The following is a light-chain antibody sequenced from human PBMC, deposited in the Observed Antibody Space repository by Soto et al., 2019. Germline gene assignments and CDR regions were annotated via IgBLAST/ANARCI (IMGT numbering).Light chain of an antibody. Sequence: DIQMTQSPSSLSASVGDRVTITSRASQGIRDALGWYQQKPGKAPKRLIYAASSLQSGVPSRFSGSGSGTEFTLTISSLQPEDFATYYCLQHHSYPQTFGQGTKVEIK. J-gene: IGKJ1*01. CDR2: AAS. CDR3: LQHHSYPQT. CDR1: QGIRDA. V-gene: IGKV1-17*01.